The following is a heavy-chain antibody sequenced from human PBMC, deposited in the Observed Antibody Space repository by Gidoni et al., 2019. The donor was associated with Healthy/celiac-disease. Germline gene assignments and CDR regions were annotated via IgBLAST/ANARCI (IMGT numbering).Heavy chain of an antibody. Sequence: EVQRVESGGGLVKRGRSARLSGAASGVTFSSAWMRWVRHAPGKGLEWVGRIKSKTDGWTTDYAAPVKGRFTISRDDSQNTLYLQMNSLKTEDTAVYYCTTDFPLGYCSGGSCYSGQGTLVTVSS. D-gene: IGHD2-15*01. CDR3: TTDFPLGYCSGGSCY. J-gene: IGHJ4*02. CDR2: IKSKTDGWTT. V-gene: IGHV3-15*01. CDR1: GVTFSSAW.